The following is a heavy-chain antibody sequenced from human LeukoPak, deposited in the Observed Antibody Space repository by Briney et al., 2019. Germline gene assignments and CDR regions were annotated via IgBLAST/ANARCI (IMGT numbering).Heavy chain of an antibody. CDR3: ARVGAWELQRVFEY. J-gene: IGHJ4*02. CDR1: GFTLKYYL. V-gene: IGHV3-7*01. Sequence: GGSLRLSCEASGFTLKYYLMSWVRQAPGKGLEWVANIKQDGSEKYFVDSVKGRFTISRDNAQNSLYLQLSSLRVEDTAVYYCARVGAWELQRVFEYWGQGTLVTVSS. D-gene: IGHD1-26*01. CDR2: IKQDGSEK.